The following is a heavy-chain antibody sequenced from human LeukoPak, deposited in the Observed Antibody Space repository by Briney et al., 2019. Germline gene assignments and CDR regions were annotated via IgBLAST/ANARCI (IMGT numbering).Heavy chain of an antibody. J-gene: IGHJ4*02. CDR3: ARGNMVRGVIIAGTDY. CDR1: GFTFSSYG. V-gene: IGHV3-33*01. CDR2: IWYDGSNK. D-gene: IGHD3-10*01. Sequence: GGSLRLSCAASGFTFSSYGMHWVRQAPGKGLEWVAVIWYDGSNKYYADSVKGRFTISRDNSKNTLYLQMNSLRAEDTAVYYCARGNMVRGVIIAGTDYWGQGTLVTVSS.